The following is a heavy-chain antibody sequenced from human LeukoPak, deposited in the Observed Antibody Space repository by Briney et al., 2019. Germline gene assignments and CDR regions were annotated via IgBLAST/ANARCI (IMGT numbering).Heavy chain of an antibody. CDR1: GYSISSGYY. CDR2: IYHSGST. CDR3: ARDRLGLDY. Sequence: RTSETLSLTCTVSGYSISSGYYWGWIRQPPGKGLEWIGSIYHSGSTYYNPSLKSRVTISVDTSKNQFSLKLSSVTAADTAVYYCARDRLGLDYWGQGTLVTVSS. V-gene: IGHV4-38-2*02. J-gene: IGHJ4*02.